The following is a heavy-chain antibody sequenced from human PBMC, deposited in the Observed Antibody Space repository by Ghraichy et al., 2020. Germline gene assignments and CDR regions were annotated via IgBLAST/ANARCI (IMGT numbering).Heavy chain of an antibody. CDR3: ARRTAVAGKGSYFDY. D-gene: IGHD6-19*01. Sequence: SETLSLTCSVSGGSISGYYWSWIRQPPGKGLDWIGYIYNSGSTNYNPSLRSRVTISVDTSKNQFSLKLSSVTAADTAVYYCARRTAVAGKGSYFDYWGQGTLVTVSS. V-gene: IGHV4-59*08. CDR1: GGSISGYY. CDR2: IYNSGST. J-gene: IGHJ4*02.